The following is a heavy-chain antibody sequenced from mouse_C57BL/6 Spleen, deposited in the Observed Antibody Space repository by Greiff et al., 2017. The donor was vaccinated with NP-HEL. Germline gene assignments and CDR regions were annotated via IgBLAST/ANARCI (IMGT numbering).Heavy chain of an antibody. CDR2: IDPSDSYT. CDR1: GYTFTSYW. D-gene: IGHD4-1*01. V-gene: IGHV1-50*01. CDR3: ARGGGLGNYYAMDY. Sequence: QVQLQQPGAELVKPGASVKLSCKASGYTFTSYWMQWVKQRPGQGLEGIGEIDPSDSYTNYNQKFKGKATLTVDTSSSTAYMQISSLTSEDSAVYYCARGGGLGNYYAMDYWGQGTSVTVSS. J-gene: IGHJ4*01.